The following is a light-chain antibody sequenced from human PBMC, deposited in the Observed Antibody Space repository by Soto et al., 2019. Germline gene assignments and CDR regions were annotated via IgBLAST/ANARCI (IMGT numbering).Light chain of an antibody. J-gene: IGLJ2*01. CDR2: DVT. V-gene: IGLV2-14*03. CDR1: SNDVGGYNY. CDR3: SSFSSSSTLV. Sequence: QSVLTQPASVSGSPGQSITISCTGTSNDVGGYNYVSWFQQHPGKAPKLLIYDVTNRPSGVSNRCSGSKSGNTASLTISGLQAEDEADYYCSSFSSSSTLVFGGGTKVTV.